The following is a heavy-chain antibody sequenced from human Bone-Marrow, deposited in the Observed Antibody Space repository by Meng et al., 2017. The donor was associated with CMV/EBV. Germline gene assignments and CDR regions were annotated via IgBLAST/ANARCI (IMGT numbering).Heavy chain of an antibody. CDR3: ASHYYYYYGMDV. CDR1: GFTFSSYS. CDR2: ISSSSSYI. J-gene: IGHJ6*02. V-gene: IGHV3-21*01. Sequence: GESLKISCAASGFTFSSYSMNWVRQAPGKGLEWVSSISSSSSYIYYADSVKGRFTISRDNAKNSLYLQMNSLRAEDTAVYYCASHYYYYYGMDVWGQGPTVTVSS.